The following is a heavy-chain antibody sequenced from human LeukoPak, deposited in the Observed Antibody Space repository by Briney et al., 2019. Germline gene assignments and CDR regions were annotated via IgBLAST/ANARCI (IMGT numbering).Heavy chain of an antibody. CDR3: ARHGSYFRY. Sequence: PSETLSLTCSVSGGSISGNTYYWGWIRQPPGKGLEWIGSVYYTGSTYNNPSLKSQVTISVDTSKNQFSLKLSSVTAADTAVYYCARHGSYFRYWGQGILVTVSS. CDR2: VYYTGST. J-gene: IGHJ4*02. CDR1: GGSISGNTYY. D-gene: IGHD1-26*01. V-gene: IGHV4-39*01.